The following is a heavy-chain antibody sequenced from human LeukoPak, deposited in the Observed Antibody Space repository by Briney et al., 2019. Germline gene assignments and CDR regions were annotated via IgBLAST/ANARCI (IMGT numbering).Heavy chain of an antibody. J-gene: IGHJ1*01. Sequence: SETLSLTCTVSGGSIISGGYYWSWIRQHPVKGLEWIGFIYNSGSTYYNPSLKSRVTISVDTSKNQFSLKLSSVTAADTAVYYCAGGIVVVPAAQSEYFQHWGQGTLVTVSS. D-gene: IGHD2-2*01. CDR1: GGSIISGGYY. CDR3: AGGIVVVPAAQSEYFQH. CDR2: IYNSGST. V-gene: IGHV4-31*03.